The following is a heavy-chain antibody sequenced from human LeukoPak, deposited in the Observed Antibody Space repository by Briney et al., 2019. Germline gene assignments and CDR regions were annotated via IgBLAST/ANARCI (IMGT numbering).Heavy chain of an antibody. CDR3: ARDLGYGDKTFDY. D-gene: IGHD4-17*01. J-gene: IGHJ4*02. CDR1: GFTFSSYW. Sequence: PGGSLRLSCAASGFTFSSYWMSWVRQAPGKGLEWVANIKQDGSEKYYVDSVRGRFTISRDNAKNSLYLQMNSLRAEDTAVYYCARDLGYGDKTFDYWGQGTLVTVSS. V-gene: IGHV3-7*04. CDR2: IKQDGSEK.